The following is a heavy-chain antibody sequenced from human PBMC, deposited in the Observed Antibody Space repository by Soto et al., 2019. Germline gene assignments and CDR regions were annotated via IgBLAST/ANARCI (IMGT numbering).Heavy chain of an antibody. V-gene: IGHV3-15*01. D-gene: IGHD2-8*01. CDR1: GFTFSNAW. J-gene: IGHJ1*01. CDR3: TPYGLGVVLMVDAREYVQH. Sequence: DVQLVESGGGLVKPGGSLRLSRAASGFTFSNAWMSWVRQAPGKGLEWVGRIKSKTDGGTTDYAAPVKGRFTISRDDSKNTLYLKMNSLKTEDTAVYYCTPYGLGVVLMVDAREYVQHWGQGTLVTVSS. CDR2: IKSKTDGGTT.